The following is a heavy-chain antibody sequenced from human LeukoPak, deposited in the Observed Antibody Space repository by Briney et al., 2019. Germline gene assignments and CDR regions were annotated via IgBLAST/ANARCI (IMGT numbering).Heavy chain of an antibody. Sequence: QTGGSLRLSCAGSGFTFGRYEMNWVRQAPGKGLEWISYISSNGDVISYADSVKGRFTISRDNARNSLYLQMSSLRVEDTGVYYCARDDSPVQLGKDAFDVWGQGTMVTVSS. CDR1: GFTFGRYE. CDR3: ARDDSPVQLGKDAFDV. D-gene: IGHD7-27*01. CDR2: ISSNGDVI. V-gene: IGHV3-48*03. J-gene: IGHJ3*01.